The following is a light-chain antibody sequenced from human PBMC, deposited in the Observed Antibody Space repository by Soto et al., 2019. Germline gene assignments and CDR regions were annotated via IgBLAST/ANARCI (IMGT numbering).Light chain of an antibody. V-gene: IGKV1-5*01. J-gene: IGKJ4*01. CDR2: EAA. CDR1: QSIYKW. CDR3: QQYNSFPLT. Sequence: DIQMTQSPSTLSASIGDTVTISCRVSQSIYKWLAWYQQKPQKAPKVLIFEAAGLESGVSSRFRGSGSGTEFTLTISGLQPDDLATYYCQQYNSFPLTFGGGTTVEL.